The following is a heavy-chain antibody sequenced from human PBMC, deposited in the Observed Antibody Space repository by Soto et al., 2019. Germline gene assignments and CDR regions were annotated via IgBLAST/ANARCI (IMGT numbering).Heavy chain of an antibody. Sequence: GGSLRLSCAAPRFTLGQVRSHRARQAPGKGLEWVAVIWHDGKNKYYADSAKGRFTISRDNSKNTLYLQMNSLRAEDTAVYYCARDPGQDEAMDYWXQGT. CDR1: RFTLGQVR. J-gene: IGHJ4*02. V-gene: IGHV3-33*01. CDR3: ARDPGQDEAMDY. CDR2: IWHDGKNK.